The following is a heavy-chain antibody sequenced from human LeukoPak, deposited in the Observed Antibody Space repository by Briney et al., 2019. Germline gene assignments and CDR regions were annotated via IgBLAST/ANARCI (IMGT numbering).Heavy chain of an antibody. CDR2: INHSGNT. CDR3: ARVPNIASRPCDQ. J-gene: IGHJ4*02. CDR1: GASFSDYY. Sequence: SSETLSLTCAVYGASFSDYYWTWIRQPPGKGPEWIGEINHSGNTNYNPSLKSRVTIIVDTPKKQFSLKLTTVIAADTAVYYCARVPNIASRPCDQWGQGTLVTVSS. D-gene: IGHD6-6*01. V-gene: IGHV4-34*01.